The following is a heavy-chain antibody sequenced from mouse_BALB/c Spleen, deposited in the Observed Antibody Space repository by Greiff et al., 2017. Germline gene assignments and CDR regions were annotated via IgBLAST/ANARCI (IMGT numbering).Heavy chain of an antibody. Sequence: DVKLVESGGGLVQPGGSRKLSCAASGFTFSSFGMHWVRQAPEKGLEWVAYISSGSSSIYYADTVKGRFTISRDNPKNTLFLQMTSLRSEDTAMYYCARDYGYGNAMDYWGQGTSVTVSS. CDR3: ARDYGYGNAMDY. CDR2: ISSGSSSI. J-gene: IGHJ4*01. D-gene: IGHD1-2*01. V-gene: IGHV5-17*02. CDR1: GFTFSSFG.